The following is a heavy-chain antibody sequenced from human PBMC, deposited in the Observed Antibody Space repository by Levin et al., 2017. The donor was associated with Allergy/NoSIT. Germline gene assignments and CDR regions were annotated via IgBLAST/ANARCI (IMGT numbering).Heavy chain of an antibody. Sequence: GESLKISCAASGFQFSLYAMHWVRQAPGKGLEWVALIVFAGNDQYYADSVKGRFTISRDNSKNTLYLQMSSLRENDTAIYYCAKRGYCSGNTCQSHDAIDVWGQGTLVIVSS. CDR3: AKRGYCSGNTCQSHDAIDV. D-gene: IGHD2-15*01. CDR2: IVFAGNDQ. CDR1: GFQFSLYA. V-gene: IGHV3-30*18. J-gene: IGHJ3*01.